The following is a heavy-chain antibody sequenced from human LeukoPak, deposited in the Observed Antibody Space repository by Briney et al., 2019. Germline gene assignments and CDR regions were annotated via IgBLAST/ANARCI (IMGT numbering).Heavy chain of an antibody. CDR1: GYTFSSYA. CDR3: ARVGSPYDSSGYYDAFDT. V-gene: IGHV3-33*01. CDR2: IWYDGSNK. Sequence: SCKASGYTFSSYAMSWVRQAPGKGLEWVAVIWYDGSNKYYADSVKGRFTISRDNSKNTLYLQMNSLRAEDTAVYYCARVGSPYDSSGYYDAFDTWGQGTMVTVSS. J-gene: IGHJ3*02. D-gene: IGHD3-22*01.